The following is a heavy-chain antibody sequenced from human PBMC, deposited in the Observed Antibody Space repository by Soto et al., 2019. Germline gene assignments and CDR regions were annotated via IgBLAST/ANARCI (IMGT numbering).Heavy chain of an antibody. D-gene: IGHD4-17*01. CDR1: GFTFSSYA. J-gene: IGHJ3*02. CDR3: SRGPRMTTVTNGAFDI. V-gene: IGHV3-30-3*01. CDR2: ISYDGSNK. Sequence: QVQLVESGGGVVQPGRSLRLSCAASGFTFSSYAMHWVRQAPGKGLEWVAVISYDGSNKYYADSVKGRFTISRDNSKKTLYLQMNSLRAEDTAVYYCSRGPRMTTVTNGAFDIWGQGTMVTVSS.